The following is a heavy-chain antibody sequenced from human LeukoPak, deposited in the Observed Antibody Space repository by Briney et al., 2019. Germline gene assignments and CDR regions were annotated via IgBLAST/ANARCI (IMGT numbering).Heavy chain of an antibody. Sequence: GGSLRLSCAASGFTFSSYWMSWVRQVPGKGLEWVANIKQDGSEKYYVDSVKGRFTISRDNAKNSLYLQMNSLRAEDTAVYYCARLRAPERGWFDPWGQGTLVTVSS. J-gene: IGHJ5*02. CDR3: ARLRAPERGWFDP. CDR1: GFTFSSYW. V-gene: IGHV3-7*01. CDR2: IKQDGSEK.